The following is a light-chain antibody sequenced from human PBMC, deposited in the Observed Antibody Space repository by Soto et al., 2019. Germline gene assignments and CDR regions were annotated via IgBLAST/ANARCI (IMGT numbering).Light chain of an antibody. J-gene: IGKJ5*01. V-gene: IGKV3-20*01. CDR1: QSVTSSF. CDR2: GAS. Sequence: EIVLTQSPGTLSLSPGERATLSCRASQSVTSSFLAWYQQKPGQAPRLLISGASSRATGIPDRFSGSGSGTDFTLTISRLEPEDFAVYYCQQYGSSPITFGQGTRLEIK. CDR3: QQYGSSPIT.